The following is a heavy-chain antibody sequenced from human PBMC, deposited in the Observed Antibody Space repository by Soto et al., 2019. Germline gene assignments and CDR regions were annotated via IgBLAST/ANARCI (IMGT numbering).Heavy chain of an antibody. CDR2: IQSGGPT. CDR3: ARDDVLCDGCRCYGVPLDV. CDR1: GFTVSSKY. D-gene: IGHD2-15*01. Sequence: PGGSLRLSCAASGFTVSSKYMSWVRQAPGKGLEWVSLIQSGGPTYYADSVKGRFTISRDTSENTLHLQMDSLRAEDTAVYYCARDDVLCDGCRCYGVPLDVSGKGTTVTVSS. J-gene: IGHJ6*04. V-gene: IGHV3-66*01.